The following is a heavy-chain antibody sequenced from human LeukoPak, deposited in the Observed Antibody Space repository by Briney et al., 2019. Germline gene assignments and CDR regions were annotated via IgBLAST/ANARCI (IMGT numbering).Heavy chain of an antibody. CDR1: GYTFTSYD. D-gene: IGHD2-8*01. J-gene: IGHJ4*02. CDR2: MNPNSGNT. Sequence: ASVKVSCKASGYTFTSYDINWVRQAPGQGPEWRGWMNPNSGNTGYAQKFQGRVTITRNTSISTAYMELSSLRSEDTAVYYCARAPNHCTNGVCYTRRVDYWGQGTLVTVSS. CDR3: ARAPNHCTNGVCYTRRVDY. V-gene: IGHV1-8*03.